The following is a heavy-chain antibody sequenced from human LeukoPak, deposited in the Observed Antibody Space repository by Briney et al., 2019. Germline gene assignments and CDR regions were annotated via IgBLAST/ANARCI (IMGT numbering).Heavy chain of an antibody. V-gene: IGHV4-39*01. CDR3: ARYRALGWYPKANWFDP. CDR2: IYYSGST. CDR1: GGSISSSSYY. D-gene: IGHD2-21*01. J-gene: IGHJ5*02. Sequence: SSETLSLTCTVSGGSISSSSYYWGWIRQPPGKGLEWIGSIYYSGSTYYNPSLKSRVTISVDTSKNQFSLKLSSVTATDTAVYYCARYRALGWYPKANWFDPWGQGTLVTVSS.